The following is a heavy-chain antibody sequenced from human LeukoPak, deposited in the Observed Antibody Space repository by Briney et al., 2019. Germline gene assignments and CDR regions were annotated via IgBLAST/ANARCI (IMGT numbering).Heavy chain of an antibody. CDR2: INPSGGST. Sequence: ASVKVSCKTSGYSFTSYYMHWVRPAPGQGVEWMGIINPSGGSTTYAQKFQGRLTMTSDTSTSTVYMELSSLRSEDTAVYYCARSSAYYNEADIWGQGTMVTVSS. CDR3: ARSSAYYNEADI. J-gene: IGHJ3*02. D-gene: IGHD1-26*01. CDR1: GYSFTSYY. V-gene: IGHV1-46*01.